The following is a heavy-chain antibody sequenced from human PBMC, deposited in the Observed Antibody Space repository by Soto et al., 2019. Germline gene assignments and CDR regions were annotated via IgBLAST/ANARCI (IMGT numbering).Heavy chain of an antibody. D-gene: IGHD3-9*01. V-gene: IGHV4-31*03. J-gene: IGHJ4*02. CDR3: ARVLMTGYSDY. Sequence: QVQLQESGPGLVKPSQTLSLTCTVSGASISSGGYYWSWIRQHSGKDLEWIGYIYYSGSTYYNPSLKSRVTISLDTSKNHFSLKLSSVTAADTAVYYCARVLMTGYSDYWGLGTLVTVSS. CDR1: GASISSGGYY. CDR2: IYYSGST.